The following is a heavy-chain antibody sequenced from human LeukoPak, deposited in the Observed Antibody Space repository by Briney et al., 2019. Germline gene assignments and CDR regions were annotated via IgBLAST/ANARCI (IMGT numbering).Heavy chain of an antibody. D-gene: IGHD3-22*01. CDR3: AKRGVVIRVILVGFHKEAYYFDS. CDR2: ISDSGGRT. J-gene: IGHJ4*02. CDR1: GITLSNYG. V-gene: IGHV3-23*01. Sequence: GGSLRLSCAVSGITLSNYGMSWVRQAPGKGLEWVAGISDSGGRTNYADSVKGRFTISRDNPKNTLYLQMYSLRAEDTAVYFCAKRGVVIRVILVGFHKEAYYFDSWGQGALVTVSS.